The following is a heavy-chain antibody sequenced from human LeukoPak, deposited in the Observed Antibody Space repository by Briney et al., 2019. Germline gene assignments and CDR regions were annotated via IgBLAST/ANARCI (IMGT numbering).Heavy chain of an antibody. D-gene: IGHD3-3*01. J-gene: IGHJ4*02. CDR1: GGTFSSYA. CDR2: IIPIFGTA. V-gene: IGHV1-69*05. CDR3: ASLNYDFWSGYYS. Sequence: SVKVSCKASGGTFSSYAISWVRQAPGQGLEWMGGIIPIFGTANYAQKFQGRVTITTDESTSTAYMELSSLRSEDTAVYYCASLNYDFWSGYYSWGQGTLVTVSS.